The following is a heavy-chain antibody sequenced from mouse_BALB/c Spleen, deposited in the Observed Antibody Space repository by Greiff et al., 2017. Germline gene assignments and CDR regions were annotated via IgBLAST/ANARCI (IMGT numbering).Heavy chain of an antibody. J-gene: IGHJ3*01. CDR3: ARWGLYYRYDRID. D-gene: IGHD2-14*01. Sequence: QVQLQQSAAELARPGASVKMSCKASGYTFTSYTMHWVKQRPGQGLEWIGYINPSSGYTEYNQKFKDKTTLTADKSSSTAYMQLSSLTSEDSAVYYCARWGLYYRYDRIDWGQGTLVTVSA. CDR1: GYTFTSYT. V-gene: IGHV1-4*02. CDR2: INPSSGYT.